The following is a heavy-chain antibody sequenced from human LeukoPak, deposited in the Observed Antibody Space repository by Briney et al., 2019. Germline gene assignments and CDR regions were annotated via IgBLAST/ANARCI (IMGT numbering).Heavy chain of an antibody. Sequence: GRSLRLSCAASGFTFDDYAMHWVRQAPGKGLEGVAGLTWNSGSIEYADSVKGRFTISRESAKTSLSLQMTSLRAEDTAVYCCAKDLTAYSSTWYSLTFDHWGQGTLVTVSS. J-gene: IGHJ4*02. CDR1: GFTFDDYA. CDR3: AKDLTAYSSTWYSLTFDH. D-gene: IGHD6-13*01. CDR2: LTWNSGSI. V-gene: IGHV3-9*01.